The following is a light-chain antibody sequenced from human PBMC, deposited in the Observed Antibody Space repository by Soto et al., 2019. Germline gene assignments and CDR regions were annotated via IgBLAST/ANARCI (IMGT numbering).Light chain of an antibody. CDR1: QSVRTN. CDR2: GAS. J-gene: IGKJ2*01. Sequence: ETVMTQSPATLSVSPGERVTLSCRASQSVRTNLVWYQQSPGQPPRRLIYGASDRVAGVPDRFSGSGSGTDFTLTISGLQSEDCAVYYCPQYNEWPRTFGQGTKLEIK. CDR3: PQYNEWPRT. V-gene: IGKV3-15*01.